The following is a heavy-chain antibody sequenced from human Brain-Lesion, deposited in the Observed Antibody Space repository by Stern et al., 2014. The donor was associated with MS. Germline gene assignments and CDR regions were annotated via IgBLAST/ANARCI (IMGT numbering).Heavy chain of an antibody. CDR1: GYIFTGYY. CDR2: INPNTGGT. CDR3: ARDQRGITIFGVVTDYYYLGMDV. D-gene: IGHD3-3*01. Sequence: VQLVESGAEVKKPGASVKVSCKTSGYIFTGYYIHWVRQAPGQGLEWMAWINPNTGGTKYEQKFQCRVTMSRDTSISTAYVELSSLTSDDTAVYYCARDQRGITIFGVVTDYYYLGMDVWGQGTTVTVSS. V-gene: IGHV1-2*02. J-gene: IGHJ6*02.